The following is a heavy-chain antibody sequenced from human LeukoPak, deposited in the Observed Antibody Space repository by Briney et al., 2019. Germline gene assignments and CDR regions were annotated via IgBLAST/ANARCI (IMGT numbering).Heavy chain of an antibody. CDR1: GYTFTSYG. D-gene: IGHD2-2*01. CDR3: ARVVYVPAAKAEFDY. Sequence: ASVKVSCKASGYTFTSYGISWVRQAPGPRLEWMGWISAYNGNTNYAQKLQGRVTMTTDTSTSTAYMELRSLRSDDTAVYYCARVVYVPAAKAEFDYWGQGTLVTVSS. J-gene: IGHJ4*02. V-gene: IGHV1-18*01. CDR2: ISAYNGNT.